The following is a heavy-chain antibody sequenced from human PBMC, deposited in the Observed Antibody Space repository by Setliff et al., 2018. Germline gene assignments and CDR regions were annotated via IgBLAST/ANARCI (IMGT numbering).Heavy chain of an antibody. Sequence: ASVQVSCKASGYTFNNYGVAWVRQAPGQGLDWMGWVTIYNGNTKYAQNLQGRLTLSTDRSTSTVYMELGSLTTDDTAIYYCARVESMVRGKNILRHFDYWGQGTQVTVSS. J-gene: IGHJ4*02. CDR3: ARVESMVRGKNILRHFDY. CDR1: GYTFNNYG. D-gene: IGHD3-10*01. V-gene: IGHV1-18*01. CDR2: VTIYNGNT.